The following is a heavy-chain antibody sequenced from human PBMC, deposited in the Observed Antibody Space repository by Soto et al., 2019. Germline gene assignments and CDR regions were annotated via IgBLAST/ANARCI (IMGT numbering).Heavy chain of an antibody. CDR2: ISYDGSNK. V-gene: IGHV3-30-3*01. CDR3: ARGDYDFWSGYYLYYYYGMDV. D-gene: IGHD3-3*01. CDR1: GFTFSSYA. Sequence: QVQLVESGGGVVQPGRSLRLSCAASGFTFSSYAMHWVRQAPGKGLEWVAVISYDGSNKYYADSVKGRFTISRDNSKNPLYLQMNSLRAEDTAVYYCARGDYDFWSGYYLYYYYGMDVWGQGTTVTVSS. J-gene: IGHJ6*02.